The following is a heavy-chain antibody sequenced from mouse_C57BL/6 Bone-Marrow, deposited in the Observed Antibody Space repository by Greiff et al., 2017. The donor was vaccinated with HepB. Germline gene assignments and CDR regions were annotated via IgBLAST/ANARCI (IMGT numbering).Heavy chain of an antibody. CDR2: IWSGGST. CDR3: AKSPFITTVVATRWYFDV. V-gene: IGHV2-4*01. D-gene: IGHD1-1*01. Sequence: QVQLQQSGPGLVQPSQSLSITCTVSGFSLTSYGVHWVRQPPGKGLEWLGVIWSGGSTDYNAAFISRLSISKDNSKSQVFFKMNSLQADDTAIYYWAKSPFITTVVATRWYFDVWGTGTTVTVSA. J-gene: IGHJ1*03. CDR1: GFSLTSYG.